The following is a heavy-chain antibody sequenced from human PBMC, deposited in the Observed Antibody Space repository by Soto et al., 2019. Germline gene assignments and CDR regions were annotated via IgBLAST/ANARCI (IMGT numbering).Heavy chain of an antibody. Sequence: EVQLVESGGGLVQPGGSLRLSCAASGFTFSNAWMSWVRQAPGKGLEWVGRIKTKTDGGTTDYAAPVKGRFTISRDDSKNTLYLQMNSLTAEDTAVYYCTTGVTSRGMDVWGQGTTVTVSS. CDR1: GFTFSNAW. CDR2: IKTKTDGGTT. CDR3: TTGVTSRGMDV. J-gene: IGHJ6*02. V-gene: IGHV3-15*01. D-gene: IGHD2-21*02.